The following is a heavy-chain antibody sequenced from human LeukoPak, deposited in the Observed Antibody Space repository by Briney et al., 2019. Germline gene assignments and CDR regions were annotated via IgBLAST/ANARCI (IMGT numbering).Heavy chain of an antibody. J-gene: IGHJ5*02. D-gene: IGHD2-8*01. V-gene: IGHV3-23*01. CDR1: GFLFSRRA. Sequence: PGGSLRLSCAASGFLFSRRAMSWVRQAPGKGLEWVSSISGAGDIAHYAESVKGRFTISRDNSGNTLYVQMDSLRAEDTAVYYCAKVKSSLTLIGAWGQGTLVTVSS. CDR2: ISGAGDIA. CDR3: AKVKSSLTLIGA.